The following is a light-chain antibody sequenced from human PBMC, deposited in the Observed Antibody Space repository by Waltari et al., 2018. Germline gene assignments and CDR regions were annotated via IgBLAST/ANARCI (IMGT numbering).Light chain of an antibody. J-gene: IGLJ3*02. CDR1: SGHSSNV. Sequence: QLVLTQSPSASASLGASVKLTCTLNSGHSSNVVAWLQQQPEKGPRYLMQVNSDGSHSKGAEIPDRFSGSSSGAERYLTISSVQSEDEADYYCQTGGHGTWVFGGGTKLTVL. CDR2: VNSDGSH. CDR3: QTGGHGTWV. V-gene: IGLV4-69*01.